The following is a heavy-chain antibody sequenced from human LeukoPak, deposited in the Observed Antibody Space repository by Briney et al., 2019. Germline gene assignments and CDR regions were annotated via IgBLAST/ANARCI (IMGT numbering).Heavy chain of an antibody. CDR3: ARDGSGWYL. D-gene: IGHD6-19*01. V-gene: IGHV1-46*01. CDR2: INPSVGST. Sequence: ASVKVSCKASGYTFTSYYMHWVRQAPGQRLEWMGIINPSVGSTSYAQKFQGRVTMTRDTSTSTAYLQLRSLRFDVTAVYYCARDGSGWYLWGQGTLVTVSS. J-gene: IGHJ4*02. CDR1: GYTFTSYY.